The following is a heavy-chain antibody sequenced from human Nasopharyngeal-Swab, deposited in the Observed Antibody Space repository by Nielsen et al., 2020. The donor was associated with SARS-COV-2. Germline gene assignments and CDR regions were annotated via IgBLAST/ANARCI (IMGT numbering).Heavy chain of an antibody. CDR1: GYTFTSYA. J-gene: IGHJ4*02. CDR2: INAGNGNT. Sequence: ASVKVSCKASGYTFTSYAMHWVRQAPGQRLEWMGWINAGNGNTKYSQKFQGRVTITRDTSASTAYMELSSLRSEDTAVYYCARDSVRGGSYRGGFDYCGQGTLVTVSS. D-gene: IGHD1-26*01. CDR3: ARDSVRGGSYRGGFDY. V-gene: IGHV1-3*01.